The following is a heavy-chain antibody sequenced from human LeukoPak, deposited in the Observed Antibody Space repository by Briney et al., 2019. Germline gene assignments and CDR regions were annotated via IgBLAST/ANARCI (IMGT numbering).Heavy chain of an antibody. CDR2: INPNSGGT. J-gene: IGHJ4*02. CDR1: GYTFTGYY. Sequence: GASVSVSCKASGYTFTGYYMHWVRQAPGQGLEWMGWINPNSGGTNYAQKFQGRVTMTRDTSISTAYMELSRLSSDDTAVYYCARDHFDFWSGYSATDFDYWGQGTLVTVSS. D-gene: IGHD3-3*01. V-gene: IGHV1-2*02. CDR3: ARDHFDFWSGYSATDFDY.